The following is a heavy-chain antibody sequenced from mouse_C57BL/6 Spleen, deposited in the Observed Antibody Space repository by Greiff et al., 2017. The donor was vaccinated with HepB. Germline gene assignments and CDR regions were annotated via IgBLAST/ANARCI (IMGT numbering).Heavy chain of an antibody. CDR1: GFTITDYY. D-gene: IGHD2-2*01. CDR2: IEPEDGET. CDR3: ARRGYDEEAMDY. Sequence: EVQLQESGAELVKPGASVKLSCTASGFTITDYYMHWVKQSTEQGLEWIGRIEPEDGETKYAPKFQGKANITADTSSNTAYLQLSSLTSEDTAVYYCARRGYDEEAMDYWGQGTSVTAAS. V-gene: IGHV14-2*01. J-gene: IGHJ4*01.